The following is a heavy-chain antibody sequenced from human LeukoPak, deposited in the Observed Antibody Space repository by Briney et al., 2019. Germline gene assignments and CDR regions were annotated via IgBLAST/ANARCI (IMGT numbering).Heavy chain of an antibody. V-gene: IGHV4-59*12. Sequence: PSETLSLTCTVSGGSISSYYWSWIRQPPGKGLEWIGYIYYSGSTNYNPSLKSRVTISVDTSKNQFSLKLSSVTAADTAVYYCAREDHSITGTTPYYFDYWGQGTLVTVSS. D-gene: IGHD1-7*01. J-gene: IGHJ4*02. CDR3: AREDHSITGTTPYYFDY. CDR2: IYYSGST. CDR1: GGSISSYY.